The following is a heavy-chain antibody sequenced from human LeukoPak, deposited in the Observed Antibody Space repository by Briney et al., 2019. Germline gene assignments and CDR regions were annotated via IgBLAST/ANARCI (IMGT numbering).Heavy chain of an antibody. CDR1: GFIFGGYF. D-gene: IGHD4/OR15-4a*01. CDR3: VRERRDEFSVANYKYY. CDR2: INPNTGDT. J-gene: IGHJ4*02. V-gene: IGHV1-2*06. Sequence: ASVKVSCKTSGFIFGGYFMHWVRQAPGQGLEWMGRINPNTGDTNYAQKFQVRVTMTMDTSINTIYMELRSLRSDATAVYYCVRERRDEFSVANYKYYWGQGAPVSVSS.